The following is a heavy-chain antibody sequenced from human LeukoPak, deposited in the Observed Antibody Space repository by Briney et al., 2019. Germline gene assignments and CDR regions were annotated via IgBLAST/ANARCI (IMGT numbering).Heavy chain of an antibody. V-gene: IGHV4-59*08. J-gene: IGHJ6*03. Sequence: SETLSLTCAVYGGSFSGYYWCWIRQPPGEGLEWIWYIYYSGSTNYNLSLKSRVTISVDPSKRQFSLKLSSVTAADTAVYYCARQMDTAMVTGHYYYYMDVWGKGTTVTVSS. CDR2: IYYSGST. CDR3: ARQMDTAMVTGHYYYYMDV. CDR1: GGSFSGYY. D-gene: IGHD5-18*01.